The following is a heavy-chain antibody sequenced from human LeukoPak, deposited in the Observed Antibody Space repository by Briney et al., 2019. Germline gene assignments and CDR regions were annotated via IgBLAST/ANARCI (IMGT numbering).Heavy chain of an antibody. V-gene: IGHV3-23*01. CDR2: SSGSGGRT. J-gene: IGHJ5*02. Sequence: PGGSLRLSCAASGFTFSSYAMSRVRQAPGKGLERVSASSGSGGRTYDADSVKGRFTISRDNSKNPLYLQMNGLRAEDTAVYYCAKDHYYDSSGSYPNWFDPWGQGTLVTVSS. CDR3: AKDHYYDSSGSYPNWFDP. CDR1: GFTFSSYA. D-gene: IGHD3-22*01.